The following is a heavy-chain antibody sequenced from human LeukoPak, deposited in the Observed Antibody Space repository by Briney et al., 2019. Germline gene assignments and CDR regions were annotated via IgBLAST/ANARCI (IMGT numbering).Heavy chain of an antibody. J-gene: IGHJ4*02. CDR2: IKSKTDGGTT. CDR3: TTAVWVVVAAINFDY. V-gene: IGHV3-15*01. D-gene: IGHD2-15*01. CDR1: GFTFSNAW. Sequence: GGSLRLSCAASGFTFSNAWMSWVRQAPGKGLEWVGRIKSKTDGGTTDYAAPVNGRFTISRDDSKNTLYLQMNSLKTEDTAVYYCTTAVWVVVAAINFDYWGQGTLVTVSS.